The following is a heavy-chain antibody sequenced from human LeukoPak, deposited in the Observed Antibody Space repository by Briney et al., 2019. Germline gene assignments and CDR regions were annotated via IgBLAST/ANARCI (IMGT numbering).Heavy chain of an antibody. V-gene: IGHV1-46*01. CDR2: INPSGGST. CDR3: ARDNCSGGSCYSAAEYFQH. CDR1: GYTFTSYY. D-gene: IGHD2-15*01. J-gene: IGHJ1*01. Sequence: GASVKVSCKASGYTFTSYYMHWVRQAPGQGLEWMGIINPSGGSTSYAQKFQGRVTMTRDTSTSTVYMELSSLRSEDTAVYYCARDNCSGGSCYSAAEYFQHWGQGTLVTVSS.